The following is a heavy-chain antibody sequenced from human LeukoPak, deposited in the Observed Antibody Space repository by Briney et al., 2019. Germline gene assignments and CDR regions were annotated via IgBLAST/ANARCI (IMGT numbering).Heavy chain of an antibody. Sequence: SGPTLVNPPQTLTLTCTFSGFSLSTRGMCVSWIRQPPGKALEWLPPSAWDDDKYYSTSLKTRLTISKDTSKNQVVLTMTNMDPVDTATYYCARIRRGYSYGYEVYYFDYWGQGTLVTVSS. J-gene: IGHJ4*02. V-gene: IGHV2-70*01. D-gene: IGHD5-18*01. CDR3: ARIRRGYSYGYEVYYFDY. CDR1: GFSLSTRGMC. CDR2: SAWDDDK.